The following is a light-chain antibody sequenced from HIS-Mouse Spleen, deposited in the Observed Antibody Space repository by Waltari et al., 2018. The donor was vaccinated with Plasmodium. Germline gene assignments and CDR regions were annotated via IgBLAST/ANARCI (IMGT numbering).Light chain of an antibody. CDR1: ALPKKY. Sequence: SYELTQPPSVSVSPGQTARITCSGDALPKKYAYWYQQKSGQAPVLGLYEDSKRPSGIPERFSGASSGTMATLTSSGAQVEDEADYYCYSTDSSGNHRVFGGGTKLTVL. CDR3: YSTDSSGNHRV. CDR2: EDS. V-gene: IGLV3-10*01. J-gene: IGLJ3*02.